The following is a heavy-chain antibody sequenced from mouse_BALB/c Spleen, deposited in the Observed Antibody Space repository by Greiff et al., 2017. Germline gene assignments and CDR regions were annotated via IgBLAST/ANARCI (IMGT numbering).Heavy chain of an antibody. J-gene: IGHJ4*01. CDR3: ANYDYDGINAMDY. CDR2: ISSGGST. Sequence: EVQGVESGGGLVKPGGSLKLSCAASGFTFSSYAMSWVRQTPEKRLEWVASISSGGSTYYPDSVKGRFTISRDNARNILYLQMSSLRSEDTAMYYCANYDYDGINAMDYWGQGTSVTVSS. CDR1: GFTFSSYA. V-gene: IGHV5-6-5*01. D-gene: IGHD2-4*01.